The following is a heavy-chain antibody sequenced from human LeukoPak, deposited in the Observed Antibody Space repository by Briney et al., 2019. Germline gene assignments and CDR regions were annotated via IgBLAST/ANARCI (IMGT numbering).Heavy chain of an antibody. CDR3: AKDAAGSYYNPSYNYYYYLDV. D-gene: IGHD3-10*01. CDR2: INHSGST. V-gene: IGHV4-34*01. CDR1: GGSFSGYY. J-gene: IGHJ6*03. Sequence: SETLSLTCAVYGGSFSGYYWSWIRQPPGKGLEWIGEINHSGSTNYNPSLKSRVTISVDTSKNQFSLKLSSVTAADTAVYYCAKDAAGSYYNPSYNYYYYLDVWGKGTTVTVSS.